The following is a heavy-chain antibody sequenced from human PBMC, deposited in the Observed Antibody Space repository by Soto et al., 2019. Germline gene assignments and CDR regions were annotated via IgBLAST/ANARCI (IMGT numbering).Heavy chain of an antibody. Sequence: PSETLSLTCAVSGGSINSGGYYWSWIRQHPGKGLEWIGEINHSGSTNYNPSLKSRVTISVDTSKNQFSLKLSSVTAADTAVYYCARGRIPAAMRYNWFDPWGQGTLVTVSS. V-gene: IGHV4-34*01. CDR1: GGSINSGGYY. J-gene: IGHJ5*02. CDR2: INHSGST. D-gene: IGHD2-2*01. CDR3: ARGRIPAAMRYNWFDP.